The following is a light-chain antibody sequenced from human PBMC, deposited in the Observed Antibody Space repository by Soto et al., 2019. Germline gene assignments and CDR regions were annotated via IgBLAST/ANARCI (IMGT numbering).Light chain of an antibody. CDR3: QQYGSSPIT. Sequence: VRPQSPAPLSVSPGATTRPSCRASQSVSSNLAWYQQKPGQAPRLLIYGASSRATGIPDRFSGSGSGTDFTLTISRLEPEDFAVYYCQQYGSSPITFGQGTRLEIK. J-gene: IGKJ5*01. CDR1: QSVSSN. V-gene: IGKV3-20*01. CDR2: GAS.